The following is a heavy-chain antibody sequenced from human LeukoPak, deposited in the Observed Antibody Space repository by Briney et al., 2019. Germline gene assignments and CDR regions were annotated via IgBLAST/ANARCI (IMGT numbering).Heavy chain of an antibody. J-gene: IGHJ3*02. D-gene: IGHD3-22*01. CDR3: ARDITYYYDSSGEGAFDI. CDR2: IYYSGST. Sequence: SETLSLTCTVSGGSISSYYWSWIRQPPGKGLEWIGYIYYSGSTNYNPSLKSRVTISVDTSKNQFSLKLSSVTAADTAVYYCARDITYYYDSSGEGAFDIWGQGTMVTVSS. CDR1: GGSISSYY. V-gene: IGHV4-59*01.